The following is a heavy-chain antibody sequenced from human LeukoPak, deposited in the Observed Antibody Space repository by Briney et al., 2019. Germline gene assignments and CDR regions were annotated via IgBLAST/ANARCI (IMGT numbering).Heavy chain of an antibody. Sequence: SETLSLTCTVSGGSISSYYWSWIRQPPGKGLEWIGYIYYSGSTNYNPSLKSRVTISVDTSKNQFSLRLTSVTAADTAVYYCARRADYGGYLDYWGQGTLVTVSS. V-gene: IGHV4-59*08. CDR3: ARRADYGGYLDY. J-gene: IGHJ4*02. CDR1: GGSISSYY. D-gene: IGHD4-23*01. CDR2: IYYSGST.